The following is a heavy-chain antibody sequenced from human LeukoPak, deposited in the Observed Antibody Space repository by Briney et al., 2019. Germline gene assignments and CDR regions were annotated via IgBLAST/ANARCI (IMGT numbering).Heavy chain of an antibody. J-gene: IGHJ5*02. D-gene: IGHD3-22*01. CDR2: INHSGST. Sequence: PSETLSLTCAVYGGSFSGYYWSWIRQPPGKGLEWIGEINHSGSTNYNPSLKSRVTISVDTSKNQFSLKVSSVTAADTAVYYCARGRDSSGYYFWFDPWGQGTLVTVSS. V-gene: IGHV4-34*01. CDR1: GGSFSGYY. CDR3: ARGRDSSGYYFWFDP.